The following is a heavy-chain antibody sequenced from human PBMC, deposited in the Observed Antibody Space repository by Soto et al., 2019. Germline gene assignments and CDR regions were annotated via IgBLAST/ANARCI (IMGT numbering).Heavy chain of an antibody. V-gene: IGHV1-18*01. Sequence: ASVKVSCKASGYFFTTYGISWVRQAPGQGLEWMGYISVKNGNTNYAQKFQGRVTLTTDTSTTTAYMELRSLTSDDTAMYYCARDLPTFGPGPTEFWGQGTLVTGSS. CDR1: GYFFTTYG. J-gene: IGHJ4*02. D-gene: IGHD1-26*01. CDR2: ISVKNGNT. CDR3: ARDLPTFGPGPTEF.